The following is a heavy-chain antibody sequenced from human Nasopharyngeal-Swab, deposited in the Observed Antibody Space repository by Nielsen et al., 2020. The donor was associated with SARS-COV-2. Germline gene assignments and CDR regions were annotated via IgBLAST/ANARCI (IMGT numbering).Heavy chain of an antibody. Sequence: GESLKISCAASGFTFSSYAIHWVRQAPGKGLEWVAVISYDGSNKYYADSVKGRLTISRDNSRNTLYLQMNSLRAEDTAVYYCARDSSAVAGSYYYYGMDVWGQGTTVTVSS. CDR2: ISYDGSNK. CDR3: ARDSSAVAGSYYYYGMDV. V-gene: IGHV3-30-3*01. D-gene: IGHD6-19*01. CDR1: GFTFSSYA. J-gene: IGHJ6*02.